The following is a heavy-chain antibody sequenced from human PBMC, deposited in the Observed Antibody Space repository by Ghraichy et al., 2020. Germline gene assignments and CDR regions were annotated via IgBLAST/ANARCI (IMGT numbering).Heavy chain of an antibody. CDR1: GGSISSYY. V-gene: IGHV4-59*08. CDR2: IYYSGST. Sequence: SETLSLTCTVSGGSISSYYWSWIRQPPGKGLEWIGYIYYSGSTNYNPSLKSRVTISVDTSKNQFSLKLSSVTAADTAVYYCARGNYYYYYMDVWGKGTTVTVSS. CDR3: ARGNYYYYYMDV. J-gene: IGHJ6*03.